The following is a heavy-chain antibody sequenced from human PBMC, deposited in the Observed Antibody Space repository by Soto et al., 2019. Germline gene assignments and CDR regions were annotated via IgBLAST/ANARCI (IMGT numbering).Heavy chain of an antibody. J-gene: IGHJ2*01. CDR3: AKAVGMAKTKYFDL. CDR2: VTIGGGST. D-gene: IGHD5-12*01. V-gene: IGHV3-23*01. Sequence: EVQLLESGGGVVQPGGSLRLSCAASGFTFTSYAVSWVRQAPGKGLEWVSAVTIGGGSTYYADSVRGLFTISSYNSKKTLYLPMNGLGAEDTAVYYCAKAVGMAKTKYFDLWGRGTLVTVSA. CDR1: GFTFTSYA.